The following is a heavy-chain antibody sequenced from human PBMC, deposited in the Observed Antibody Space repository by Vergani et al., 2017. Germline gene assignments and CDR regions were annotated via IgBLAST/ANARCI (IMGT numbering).Heavy chain of an antibody. J-gene: IGHJ4*02. CDR1: GGSINSGGYY. V-gene: IGHV4-31*03. Sequence: VQLQESGPGLVKPSQTLSLTCTVSGGSINSGGYYWSWIRQHPVKGLEWIGYIYYTGNTYYNPSLKSRVTISTDTSKQRFSLNLSSVTAADTAFYYCAGPQGTSAYYYGGFDYWGQGILVTVSS. D-gene: IGHD3-22*01. CDR3: AGPQGTSAYYYGGFDY. CDR2: IYYTGNT.